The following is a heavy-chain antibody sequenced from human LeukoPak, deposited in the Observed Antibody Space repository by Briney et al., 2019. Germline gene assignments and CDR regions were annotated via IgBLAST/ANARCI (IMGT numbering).Heavy chain of an antibody. CDR1: GGTFSSYA. V-gene: IGHV1-69*06. CDR2: IIPIFGTA. J-gene: IGHJ6*03. D-gene: IGHD4/OR15-4a*01. CDR3: ARERVGGATRGSTKNYYYYMDV. Sequence: ASVKVSCKASGGTFSSYAISWVRQAPGQGLEWMGGIIPIFGTANYAQKFQGRVTITADKSTSTAYMELSSLRSEDTAVYYCARERVGGATRGSTKNYYYYMDVWGKGTTVTVSS.